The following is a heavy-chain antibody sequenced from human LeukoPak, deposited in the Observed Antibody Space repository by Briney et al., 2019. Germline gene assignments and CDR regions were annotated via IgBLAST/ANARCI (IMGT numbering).Heavy chain of an antibody. CDR2: IFYSGSP. Sequence: SETLSLTCAVFGGPISRGGYYWSWIRQPPGKGLEWIGYIFYSGSPYYNPSLKSRLTISVDTSKNQFSLQLTSVTAADISAYYLPGPYSYDYHTSGYYAPKYFQHWGQGTLVTVSS. D-gene: IGHD3-22*01. V-gene: IGHV4-31*11. J-gene: IGHJ1*01. CDR1: GGPISRGGYY. CDR3: PGPYSYDYHTSGYYAPKYFQH.